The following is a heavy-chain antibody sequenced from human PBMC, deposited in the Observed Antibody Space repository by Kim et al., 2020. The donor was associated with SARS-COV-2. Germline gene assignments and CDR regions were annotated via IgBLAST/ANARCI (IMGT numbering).Heavy chain of an antibody. D-gene: IGHD6-13*01. CDR2: FAYSGST. CDR3: ARHPPWAADKGGFDP. CDR1: GASVSSSNFF. V-gene: IGHV4-39*01. J-gene: IGHJ5*02. Sequence: SETLSLTCTVSGASVSSSNFFWAWIRQPSGTGLEWIASFAYSGSTYYNPSLNSRVATSVDTSKNQFSLKLSSVTAADTAIYYCARHPPWAADKGGFDPWG.